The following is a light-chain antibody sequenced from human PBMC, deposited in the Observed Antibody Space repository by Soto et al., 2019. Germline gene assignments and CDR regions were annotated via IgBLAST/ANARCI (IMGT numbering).Light chain of an antibody. V-gene: IGKV3-11*01. CDR1: QSIRTS. CDR3: QQRNVWPPIT. Sequence: EVVLAQPRAGLSLCSGWRPTLSYRASQSIRTSLAWYQQKPGQAPRLVIFDASNRANGVPARFGGSGSGTDFTLTIHSLEPEDLAVYSGQQRNVWPPITFGQGTRLEIK. J-gene: IGKJ5*01. CDR2: DAS.